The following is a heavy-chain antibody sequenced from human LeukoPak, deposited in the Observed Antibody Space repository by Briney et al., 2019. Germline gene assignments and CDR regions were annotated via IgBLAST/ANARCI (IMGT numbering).Heavy chain of an antibody. J-gene: IGHJ3*02. CDR1: GFTFSSYA. CDR2: ITGSTGST. D-gene: IGHD5-12*01. CDR3: AKAPTKRGASDI. Sequence: SGGSLRLSCAASGFTFSSYAMSWVRQAPGRGLEWVSSITGSTGSTSYADSVKGRFTISRDNSKNTLYLQMNSLRAEDTAVYYCAKAPTKRGASDIWGQGTMVTDSS. V-gene: IGHV3-23*01.